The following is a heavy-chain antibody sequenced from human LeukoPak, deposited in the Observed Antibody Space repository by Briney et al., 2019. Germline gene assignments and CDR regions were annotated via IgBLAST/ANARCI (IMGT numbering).Heavy chain of an antibody. CDR1: GFTFSSFA. V-gene: IGHV3-64*04. CDR3: ASSAPSDI. Sequence: GGSLRLSCSASGFTFSSFAMHWVRQAPGKGLEYVAAISRNGGSTYYADSVKGRFTISRDNAKHSLYLQMNSLRAEDTAVYYCASSAPSDIWGRGTMVTVSS. CDR2: ISRNGGST. J-gene: IGHJ3*02.